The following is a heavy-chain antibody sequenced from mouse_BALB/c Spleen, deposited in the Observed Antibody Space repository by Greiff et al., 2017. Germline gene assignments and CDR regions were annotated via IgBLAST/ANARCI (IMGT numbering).Heavy chain of an antibody. V-gene: IGHV2-9*02. CDR2: IWAGGST. Sequence: QVQLKESGPGLVAPSQSLSITCTVSGFSLTSYGVHWVRQPPGKGLEWLGVIWAGGSTNYNSALMSRLSISKDNSKSQVFLNMNSLQTVDTAMYYCAGMGGMNYFDYWGQGTTLTVSS. D-gene: IGHD2-3*01. CDR1: GFSLTSYG. J-gene: IGHJ2*01. CDR3: AGMGGMNYFDY.